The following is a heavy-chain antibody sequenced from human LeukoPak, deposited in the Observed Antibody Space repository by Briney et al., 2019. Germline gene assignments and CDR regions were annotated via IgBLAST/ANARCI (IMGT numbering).Heavy chain of an antibody. CDR2: INTNTGNP. V-gene: IGHV7-4-1*02. D-gene: IGHD5-24*01. CDR3: ARDLRDGYNPGGGIDY. CDR1: GYTFTGDA. Sequence: ASVKVSCKASGYTFTGDAIIWVRQAPGQGLEWMGWINTNTGNPTHAQGFTGRFVFSLDTSVNTACLQISSLKAEDTAVYYCARDLRDGYNPGGGIDYWGQGTLVTVSS. J-gene: IGHJ4*02.